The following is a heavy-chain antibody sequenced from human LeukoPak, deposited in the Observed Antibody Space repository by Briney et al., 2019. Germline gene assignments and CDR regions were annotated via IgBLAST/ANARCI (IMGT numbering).Heavy chain of an antibody. CDR2: ISSSSSYI. CDR1: GFTFSSYS. CDR3: ARARGSGYYLDY. V-gene: IGHV3-21*06. J-gene: IGHJ4*02. Sequence: GGSLRLSCAASGFTFSSYSMNWVRQAPGKGLEWVSSISSSSSYIYYADSVKGRFTISRDNAKNSLFLQMNSLRAEDTAVYYCARARGSGYYLDYWGQGTLVTVSS. D-gene: IGHD3-3*01.